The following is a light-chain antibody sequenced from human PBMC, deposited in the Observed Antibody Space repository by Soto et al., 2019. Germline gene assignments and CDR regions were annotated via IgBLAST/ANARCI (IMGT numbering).Light chain of an antibody. CDR2: DVS. CDR1: SSDVGGYNY. Sequence: QSALTQPRSVSGSPGQSVTISCTGTSSDVGGYNYVSWYQQHPGKAPKLMIYDVSKRPSGVPDRFSGSKSGNTASLTISGFQDEDEADYYCCSYAGSYVFGTGTKLTVL. CDR3: CSYAGSYV. V-gene: IGLV2-11*01. J-gene: IGLJ1*01.